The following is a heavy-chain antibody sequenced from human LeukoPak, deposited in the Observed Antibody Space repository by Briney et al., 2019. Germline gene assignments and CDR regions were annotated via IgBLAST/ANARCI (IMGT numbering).Heavy chain of an antibody. D-gene: IGHD3-10*01. V-gene: IGHV3-21*01. CDR3: ARGFGELSYYYYYMDV. J-gene: IGHJ6*03. CDR1: GFTFSSYS. Sequence: PGGSLRLPCAASGFTFSSYSMNWVRQAPGKGLEWVSSISSSSSYIYYADSVKGRFTISRDNAKNSLYLQMNSLRAEDTAVYYCARGFGELSYYYYYMDVWGKGTTVTVSS. CDR2: ISSSSSYI.